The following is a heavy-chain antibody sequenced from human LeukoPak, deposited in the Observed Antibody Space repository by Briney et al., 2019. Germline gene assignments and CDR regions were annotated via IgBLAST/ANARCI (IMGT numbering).Heavy chain of an antibody. CDR2: IKPETGAT. D-gene: IGHD4/OR15-4a*01. CDR1: GYTFTGHY. CDR3: ARDHDFGPDY. J-gene: IGHJ4*02. V-gene: IGHV1-2*02. Sequence: ASLKVSCKASGYTFTGHYFHWLRQAPGQGLEWMGWIKPETGATNFAQKFHGRLTMTTDTSISTGYMELRSLTSDDTAMYYCARDHDFGPDYWGQGTLVTVS.